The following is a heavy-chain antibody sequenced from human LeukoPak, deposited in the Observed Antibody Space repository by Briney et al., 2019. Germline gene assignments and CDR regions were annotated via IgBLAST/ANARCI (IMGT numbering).Heavy chain of an antibody. D-gene: IGHD3-22*01. V-gene: IGHV1-69*13. Sequence: SVKVSCKASGYTFTSYGISWVRQAPGQGLEWMGGIIPIFGTANYAQKFQGRVTITADESTSTAYMELSSLRSEDTAVYYCANYYDSSGYVDYWGQGTLVTVSS. CDR2: IIPIFGTA. CDR3: ANYYDSSGYVDY. J-gene: IGHJ4*02. CDR1: GYTFTSYG.